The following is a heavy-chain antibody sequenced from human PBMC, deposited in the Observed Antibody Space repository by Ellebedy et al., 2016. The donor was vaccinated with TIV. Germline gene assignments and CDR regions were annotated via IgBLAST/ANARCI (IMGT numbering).Heavy chain of an antibody. CDR2: INPSDGGT. D-gene: IGHD3-9*01. CDR1: GYAFTKYY. J-gene: IGHJ4*02. Sequence: ASVKVSCKAFGYAFTKYYIHWVRQAPGQGLEWMGIINPSDGGTTYAQKFQGRVTMTRDTSTRTVYMELSRLRFEDTAVYFCARDGMTGLDYWGQGTLVTVSS. CDR3: ARDGMTGLDY. V-gene: IGHV1-46*01.